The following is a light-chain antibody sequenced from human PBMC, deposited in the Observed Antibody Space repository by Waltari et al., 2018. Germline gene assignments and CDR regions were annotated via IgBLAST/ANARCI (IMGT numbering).Light chain of an antibody. CDR3: ATWDDRLKRPV. J-gene: IGLJ2*01. CDR2: TNN. Sequence: QSVLTQAPSASGTPGQRVTIPCSGGSSNIGNNTVVWYQQLPGTAPKLLIYTNNNRPSGGPDRFSSSKSGTSAALAITGLQSDDEADYYCATWDDRLKRPVFGGGTKLTVL. V-gene: IGLV1-44*01. CDR1: SSNIGNNT.